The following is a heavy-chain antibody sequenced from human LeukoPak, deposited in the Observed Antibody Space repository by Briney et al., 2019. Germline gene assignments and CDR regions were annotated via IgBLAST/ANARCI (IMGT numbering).Heavy chain of an antibody. CDR2: IKQDGSEK. CDR3: ARGLRPYSSSWYDY. CDR1: GFTFSSYW. Sequence: GGSLRLSCAASGFTFSSYWMSWVRQAPGKGLEWVANIKQDGSEKYYVDSVKGRSTISRDNAKNSLYLQMNSLRAEDTAVYYCARGLRPYSSSWYDYWGQGTLVTVSS. D-gene: IGHD6-13*01. J-gene: IGHJ4*02. V-gene: IGHV3-7*01.